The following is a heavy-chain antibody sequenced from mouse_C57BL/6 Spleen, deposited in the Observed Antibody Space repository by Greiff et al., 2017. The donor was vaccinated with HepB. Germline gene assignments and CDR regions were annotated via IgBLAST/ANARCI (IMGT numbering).Heavy chain of an antibody. CDR1: GYTFTSYW. D-gene: IGHD6-2*01. CDR2: IDPSDSYT. CDR3: ARKSLYSSMDY. J-gene: IGHJ4*01. Sequence: VKLQESGAELVMPGASVKLSCKASGYTFTSYWMHWVKQRPGQGLEWIGEIDPSDSYTNYNQKFKGKSTLTVDKSSSTAYMQLSSLTSEDSAVYYCARKSLYSSMDYWGQGTSVTVSS. V-gene: IGHV1-69*01.